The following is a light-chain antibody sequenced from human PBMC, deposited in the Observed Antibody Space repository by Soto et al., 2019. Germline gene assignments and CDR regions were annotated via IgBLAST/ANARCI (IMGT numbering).Light chain of an antibody. Sequence: IVMTQSPATLSVSPGERATLSCRASQSINSNLAWYQQKFGQAPRLLIYGASTRATGVPARFSGSGSGTEFTLTITSLQSADFAVYSCQHYNNWPPWTFGQGTKVEI. CDR1: QSINSN. CDR2: GAS. CDR3: QHYNNWPPWT. J-gene: IGKJ1*01. V-gene: IGKV3-15*01.